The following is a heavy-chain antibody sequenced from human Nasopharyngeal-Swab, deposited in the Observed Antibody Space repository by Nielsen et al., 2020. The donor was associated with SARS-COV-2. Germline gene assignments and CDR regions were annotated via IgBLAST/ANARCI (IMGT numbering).Heavy chain of an antibody. CDR3: ARSLLWSGSSNWHYKYMDV. J-gene: IGHJ6*03. V-gene: IGHV3-53*04. CDR2: LYSGGSV. D-gene: IGHD3-3*01. Sequence: WIRQPPGKGLEWVSVLYSGGSVYYPDSVKGRFTISRHNSMNTVYLQLNSLRPEDTAIYYCARSLLWSGSSNWHYKYMDVWGKGTTVTVSS.